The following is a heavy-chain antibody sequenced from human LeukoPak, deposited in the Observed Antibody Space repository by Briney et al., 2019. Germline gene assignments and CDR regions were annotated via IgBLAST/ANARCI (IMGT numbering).Heavy chain of an antibody. CDR3: ARGRGVYDFWSGYYFDY. J-gene: IGHJ4*02. Sequence: PSETLSLTCAVYGGSFSGYYWSWIRQPPGKGLEWIGEINHSGSTNYNPSLKSRVTISVDTSKNQFSLKLSSVTAADTAVYYCARGRGVYDFWSGYYFDYWGQGTLVTVSS. V-gene: IGHV4-34*01. D-gene: IGHD3-3*01. CDR2: INHSGST. CDR1: GGSFSGYY.